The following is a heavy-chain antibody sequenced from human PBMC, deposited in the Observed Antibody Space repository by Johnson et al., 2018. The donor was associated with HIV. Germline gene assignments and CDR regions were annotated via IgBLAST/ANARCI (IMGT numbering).Heavy chain of an antibody. CDR2: IYSGGST. J-gene: IGHJ3*02. CDR1: GFTFSSYG. V-gene: IGHV3-NL1*01. D-gene: IGHD3-22*01. Sequence: VQLVESGGGVVQSGRSLRLSCAASGFTFSSYGMHWVRQAPGKGLEWVSVIYSGGSTYYADSVKGRFTISRDNSKNTLYLQLNSLRAEDTAVYYCARDQSSGPHDAFDIWGQGTMVTVSS. CDR3: ARDQSSGPHDAFDI.